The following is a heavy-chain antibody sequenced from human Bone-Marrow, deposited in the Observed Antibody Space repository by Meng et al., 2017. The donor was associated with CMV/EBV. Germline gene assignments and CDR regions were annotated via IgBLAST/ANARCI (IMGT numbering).Heavy chain of an antibody. CDR1: GSINIPNW. Sequence: GSINIPNWWTWVRQSPGKGLEWIGEIYYRGNTNYNPSLESRVTISLDESKNQFSLRLSSVTAADTAIYFCARRVPRGDYGGNSGDYWGQGFLVTVSS. CDR2: IYYRGNT. V-gene: IGHV4-4*01. J-gene: IGHJ4*02. CDR3: ARRVPRGDYGGNSGDY. D-gene: IGHD4-23*01.